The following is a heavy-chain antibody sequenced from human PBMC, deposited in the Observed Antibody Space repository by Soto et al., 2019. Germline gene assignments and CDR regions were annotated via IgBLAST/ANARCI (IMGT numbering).Heavy chain of an antibody. CDR2: ISGSGGST. Sequence: GGSLRLSCAASGFTFSSYAMSWVRQAPGKGLEWVSAISGSGGSTYYADSVKGRFTISRDNSKNTLYLQMNSLRAEDTAVYYCAKGGYDLWSGYYAFDYWGQGTLVTVSS. CDR1: GFTFSSYA. D-gene: IGHD3-3*01. V-gene: IGHV3-23*01. J-gene: IGHJ4*02. CDR3: AKGGYDLWSGYYAFDY.